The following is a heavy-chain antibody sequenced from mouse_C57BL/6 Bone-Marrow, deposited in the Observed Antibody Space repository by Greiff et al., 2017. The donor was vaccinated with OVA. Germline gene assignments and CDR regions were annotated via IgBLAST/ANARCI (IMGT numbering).Heavy chain of an antibody. CDR3: ARGGGSSPYYFDY. Sequence: QVQLQQSGPELVKPGASVKISCKASGYAFSSSWMNWVKQRPGKGLEWIGRIYPGDGDTNYNGKFKGKATLTADKSSSTAYMQLSSLTSEDSAVHFCARGGGSSPYYFDYWGQGTTLTVSS. CDR2: IYPGDGDT. J-gene: IGHJ2*01. V-gene: IGHV1-82*01. CDR1: GYAFSSSW. D-gene: IGHD1-1*01.